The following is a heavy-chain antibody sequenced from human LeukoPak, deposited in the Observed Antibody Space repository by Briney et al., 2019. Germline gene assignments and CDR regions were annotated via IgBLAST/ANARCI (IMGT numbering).Heavy chain of an antibody. CDR1: GLNFSTFS. V-gene: IGHV3-21*06. Sequence: PGGSLRLACEVAGLNFSTFSLNWVRQAPGKGLEWVASISYSITFIDYADSVKGRFTISRDNTQNSVYLQMNSLRDDDTAAYFCARGGDGYNSYLDFWGQGTLLTVSS. D-gene: IGHD5-24*01. J-gene: IGHJ4*02. CDR3: ARGGDGYNSYLDF. CDR2: ISYSITFI.